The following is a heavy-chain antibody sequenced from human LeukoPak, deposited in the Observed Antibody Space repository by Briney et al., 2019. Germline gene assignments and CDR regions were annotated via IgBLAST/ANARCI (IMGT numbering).Heavy chain of an antibody. V-gene: IGHV3-21*04. CDR3: AKNMGRWLVTQTAEYFQN. J-gene: IGHJ1*01. CDR1: GFTFSSYS. Sequence: GGSLRLSCAASGFTFSSYSMNWVRQAPGKGLEWVSLISTSGRDIYYSDSVKGRFTISRDNAKNSLYLQMNSLRAADTAVYYCAKNMGRWLVTQTAEYFQNWGQGSLVTVSS. CDR2: ISTSGRDI. D-gene: IGHD6-19*01.